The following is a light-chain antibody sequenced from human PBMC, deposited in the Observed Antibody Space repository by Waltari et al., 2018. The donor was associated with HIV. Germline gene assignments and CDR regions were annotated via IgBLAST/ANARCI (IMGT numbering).Light chain of an antibody. V-gene: IGKV4-1*01. Sequence: EIVMTQSPDSLAVSLGERATTNCKSSPTILDTYKNKDSLAWYQQLPGQPPKLLIYWASNRESGVPYRFTGSGSGTDFTLTISSLQAEDVAVYYCQQYYSPPYTFGQGTELQIK. CDR1: PTILDTYKNKDS. CDR3: QQYYSPPYT. CDR2: WAS. J-gene: IGKJ2*01.